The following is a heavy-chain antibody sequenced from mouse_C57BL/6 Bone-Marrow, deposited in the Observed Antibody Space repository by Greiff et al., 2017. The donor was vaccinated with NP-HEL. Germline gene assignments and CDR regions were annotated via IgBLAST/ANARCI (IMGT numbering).Heavy chain of an antibody. J-gene: IGHJ4*01. CDR2: IYPGDGDT. CDR1: GYAFSSSW. CDR3: ARSDYYYDKGMDY. V-gene: IGHV1-82*01. Sequence: QVQLQQSGPELVKPGASVKISCKASGYAFSSSWMNWVKQRPGKGLEWIGRIYPGDGDTNYNGKFKGKATLTADKSSSTAYMQLSSLTSENSAVYFCARSDYYYDKGMDYWGQGTSVTVSS. D-gene: IGHD2-4*01.